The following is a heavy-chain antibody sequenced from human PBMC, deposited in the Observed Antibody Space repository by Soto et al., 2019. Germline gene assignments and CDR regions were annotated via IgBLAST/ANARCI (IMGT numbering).Heavy chain of an antibody. CDR3: AKDTYYHDSSGYYVFDY. J-gene: IGHJ4*02. D-gene: IGHD3-22*01. Sequence: GGSLRLSCADSGFTFTDYGIHRVLQAPGKGLEWVAVISYDGSNKNYADSVKGRFTISRDNSKNTLYLQMNSLRAEDTAVYYCAKDTYYHDSSGYYVFDYWGQGTLVTVSS. CDR2: ISYDGSNK. CDR1: GFTFTDYG. V-gene: IGHV3-30*18.